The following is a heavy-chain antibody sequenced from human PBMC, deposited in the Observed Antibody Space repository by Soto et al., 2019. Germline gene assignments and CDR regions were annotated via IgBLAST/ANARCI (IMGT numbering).Heavy chain of an antibody. CDR2: ISYDGSNK. CDR1: GFTFSSYA. V-gene: IGHV3-30-3*01. D-gene: IGHD2-21*01. J-gene: IGHJ4*02. Sequence: PGGSLRLSCAASGFTFSSYAMHWVRQAPGKGLEWVAVISYDGSNKYYADSVKGRFTISRDNSKNTLYLQMNSLRAEDTAVYYCARVVGAVGFDYWGQGTLVTVSS. CDR3: ARVVGAVGFDY.